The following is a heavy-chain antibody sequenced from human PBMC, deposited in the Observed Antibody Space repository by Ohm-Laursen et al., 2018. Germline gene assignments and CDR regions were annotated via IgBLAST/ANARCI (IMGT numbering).Heavy chain of an antibody. CDR2: INQGGSEE. Sequence: GSLSLSCTASGFTFSRHWMTWVRQGPGKGLESLANINQGGSEEYYADSVKGRFTISRDNAKDSLYLQMNSLRAEDTAVYYCASYDPWSGFSFHSWGQGTLVTVSS. CDR3: ASYDPWSGFSFHS. CDR1: GFTFSRHW. J-gene: IGHJ4*02. D-gene: IGHD3-3*01. V-gene: IGHV3-7*01.